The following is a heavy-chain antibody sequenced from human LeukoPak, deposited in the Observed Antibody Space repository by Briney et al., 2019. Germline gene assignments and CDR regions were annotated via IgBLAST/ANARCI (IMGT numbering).Heavy chain of an antibody. Sequence: ASVKVSCKASGYTFTCYDINWVRQATGQGLEWMGWMNPNSGNTGYAQKFQGRVTMTRNTSISTAYMELSSLRSEDTAVYYCATTRGGDYYYDSSGYWSYGYWGQGTLVTVSS. CDR2: MNPNSGNT. J-gene: IGHJ4*02. CDR1: GYTFTCYD. D-gene: IGHD3-22*01. CDR3: ATTRGGDYYYDSSGYWSYGY. V-gene: IGHV1-8*01.